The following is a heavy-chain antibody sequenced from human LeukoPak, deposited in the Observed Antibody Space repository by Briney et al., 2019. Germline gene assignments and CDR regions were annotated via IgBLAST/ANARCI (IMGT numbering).Heavy chain of an antibody. J-gene: IGHJ4*02. D-gene: IGHD2-2*01. CDR2: IYTSGST. CDR3: AGGGRTYCSSTSCYDEYYFDY. V-gene: IGHV4-4*07. CDR1: GGSISSYY. Sequence: SETLSLTCTVSGGSISSYYWSWIRHPAGKGLEWIGRIYTSGSTNYNPSLKSRVTMSVDTSKNQFSLKLSSVTAADTAVYYCAGGGRTYCSSTSCYDEYYFDYWGQGTLVTVSS.